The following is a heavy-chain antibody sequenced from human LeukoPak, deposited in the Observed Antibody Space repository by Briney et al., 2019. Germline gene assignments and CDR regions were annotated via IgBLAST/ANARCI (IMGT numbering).Heavy chain of an antibody. V-gene: IGHV3-23*01. CDR2: ISGSGDST. D-gene: IGHD3-10*01. CDR3: AKDRGIISDY. Sequence: GGSLRLSCAASGFTFSNYGMSWVRQAPGKGLEWVSSISGSGDSTYYADSVKGRFTISRDNSKDTLYLQMNSLRAEDTAVYYCAKDRGIISDYWGQGTLVTVSS. J-gene: IGHJ4*02. CDR1: GFTFSNYG.